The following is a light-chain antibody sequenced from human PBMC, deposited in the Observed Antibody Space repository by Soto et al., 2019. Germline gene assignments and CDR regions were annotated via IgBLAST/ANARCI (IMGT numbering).Light chain of an antibody. CDR1: QSTSTW. J-gene: IGKJ1*01. Sequence: DIPMTQSPSTLSASVGDRVTITCRASQSTSTWLAWYQQRPGKTPKLLISEASKLESGVPSRFSGSGYESHFTLPISSLPPNDFATYYYQQYNTNPHSFAHATQVQIK. CDR3: QQYNTNPHS. V-gene: IGKV1-5*03. CDR2: EAS.